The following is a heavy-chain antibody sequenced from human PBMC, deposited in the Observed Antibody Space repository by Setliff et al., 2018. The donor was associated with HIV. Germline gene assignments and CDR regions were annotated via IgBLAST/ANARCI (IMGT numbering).Heavy chain of an antibody. D-gene: IGHD3-3*01. J-gene: IGHJ4*02. V-gene: IGHV4-34*01. CDR2: INDSGDT. CDR1: GGSFTGYF. CDR3: ARGGLRQWNGF. Sequence: TSETLSLTCAVYGGSFTGYFWSWIRQSPGKGLEWIGEINDSGDTNYNPSLKSRVTISVVTSKNQFSLRLTSVTAADTGVYYCARGGLRQWNGFWGQGTLVTGSS.